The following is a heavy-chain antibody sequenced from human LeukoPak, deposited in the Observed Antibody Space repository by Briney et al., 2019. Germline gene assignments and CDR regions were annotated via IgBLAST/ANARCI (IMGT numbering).Heavy chain of an antibody. CDR1: GYTLSEFS. CDR3: ATVGIAVARRYDYYYRMDV. J-gene: IGHJ6*02. Sequence: PGASLKVSCTVSGYTLSEFSMHWVRQAPGKGLGWMGRFDPNGGDTYYAEKVKGRITMTEDTSTDTVYMELSSLRSEDTAVYYCATVGIAVARRYDYYYRMDVWGQGTTVTVSS. D-gene: IGHD6-19*01. V-gene: IGHV1-24*01. CDR2: FDPNGGDT.